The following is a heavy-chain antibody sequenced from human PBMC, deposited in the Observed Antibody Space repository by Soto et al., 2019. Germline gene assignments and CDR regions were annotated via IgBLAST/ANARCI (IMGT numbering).Heavy chain of an antibody. Sequence: EVQLVESGGGLVQPGGSLRLSCAASGFTFSSYSMNWVRQAPGKGLEWVSYISSSSSTIYYADSVKGRFTISRDNAKNSLYLQMNSLRAEDTAVYYCAREEGLLNWSDPWGQGTLGTVAS. V-gene: IGHV3-48*01. CDR2: ISSSSSTI. J-gene: IGHJ5*02. CDR1: GFTFSSYS. D-gene: IGHD1-26*01. CDR3: AREEGLLNWSDP.